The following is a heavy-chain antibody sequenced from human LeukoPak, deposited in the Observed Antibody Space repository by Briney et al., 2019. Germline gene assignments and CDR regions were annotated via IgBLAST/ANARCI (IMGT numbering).Heavy chain of an antibody. CDR3: TRDWTY. CDR2: VNPDSGDT. CDR1: GYTFTNYD. V-gene: IGHV1-8*01. D-gene: IGHD1-1*01. J-gene: IGHJ4*02. Sequence: SVKVSCKTSGYTFTNYDINWVRQAAGQGLEWMGWVNPDSGDTGFAQKFQGRLSITTNTSARIAYMEMSGLTSEDTAVYYCTRDWTYWGPGTLVAVSS.